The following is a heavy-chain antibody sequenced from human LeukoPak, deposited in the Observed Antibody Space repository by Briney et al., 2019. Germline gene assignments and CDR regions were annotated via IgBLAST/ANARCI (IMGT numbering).Heavy chain of an antibody. Sequence: PSETLSLTXAXXGXSFSGYYXSWIRQPPGKGLEWIGEINHSGSTNYNPSLKSRVTISVDTSKNQFSLKLSSVTAADTAVYYCARGRRDYVWGSYRPFDYWGQGTLVTVSS. CDR1: GXSFSGYY. V-gene: IGHV4-34*01. J-gene: IGHJ4*02. CDR3: ARGRRDYVWGSYRPFDY. CDR2: INHSGST. D-gene: IGHD3-16*02.